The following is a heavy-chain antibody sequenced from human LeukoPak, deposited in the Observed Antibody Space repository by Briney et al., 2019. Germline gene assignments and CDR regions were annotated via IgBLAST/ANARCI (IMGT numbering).Heavy chain of an antibody. D-gene: IGHD6-19*01. J-gene: IGHJ4*02. Sequence: GGSLRLSCAASGFTFDDYGMSWVRQAPGKGLEWVSGINWNGGSTGYADSVKGRFTISRDNSKNTLFLQMNSLRAEDTAVYYCARYTYIAVAGRYFDYWGQGTLVTVSS. CDR3: ARYTYIAVAGRYFDY. CDR2: INWNGGST. V-gene: IGHV3-20*04. CDR1: GFTFDDYG.